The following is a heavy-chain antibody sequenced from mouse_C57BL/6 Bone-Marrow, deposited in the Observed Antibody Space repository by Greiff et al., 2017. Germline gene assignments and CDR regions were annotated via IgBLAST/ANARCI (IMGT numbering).Heavy chain of an antibody. D-gene: IGHD5-1-1*01. Sequence: VQLQQPGAELVKPGASVKLSCKASGYTFTSYWMHWVKQRPGQGIAWIGMIHPNSGSTNYNEKFKSKATLTVDKSSSTAYMQLSSLTSEDSAVYYCARDTMRHDYWGQGTTLTVSS. V-gene: IGHV1-64*01. CDR1: GYTFTSYW. J-gene: IGHJ2*01. CDR3: ARDTMRHDY. CDR2: IHPNSGST.